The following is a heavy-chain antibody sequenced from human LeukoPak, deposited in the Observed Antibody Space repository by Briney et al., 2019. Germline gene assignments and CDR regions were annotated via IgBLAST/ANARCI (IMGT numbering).Heavy chain of an antibody. J-gene: IGHJ1*01. V-gene: IGHV4-34*01. CDR1: GGSFSGYY. CDR2: INHSGST. Sequence: SETLSLTCAVYGGSFSGYYWSWIRQPPGKGLEWIGEINHSGSTNYNPSLKSRVTISVDTSKNQFSLKLSSVTAADTAVYYCARGYQHWGQGTLVTVSS. CDR3: ARGYQH.